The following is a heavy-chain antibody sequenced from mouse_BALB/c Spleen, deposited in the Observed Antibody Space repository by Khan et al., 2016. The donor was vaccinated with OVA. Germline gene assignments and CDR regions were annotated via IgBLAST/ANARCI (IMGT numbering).Heavy chain of an antibody. J-gene: IGHJ2*01. V-gene: IGHV2-9*02. CDR3: ARLEAI. Sequence: VELVESGPGLVAPAQSLSITCTVSGFSLTSYGIHWVRQPPGKGLEWLGVIWAGGNTNYNSAFMSRLSITKDNPKLQMFLKMNRLQTEDTAMYYCARLEAIWGQGTTLTVSS. CDR1: GFSLTSYG. CDR2: IWAGGNT. D-gene: IGHD3-2*02.